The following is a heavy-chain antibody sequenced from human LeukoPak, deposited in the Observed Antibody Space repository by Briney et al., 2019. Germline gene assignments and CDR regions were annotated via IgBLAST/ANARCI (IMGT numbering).Heavy chain of an antibody. J-gene: IGHJ6*03. D-gene: IGHD2-15*01. CDR3: ARADLGYCNSYSCPEDYYYDMDV. CDR1: GGSISSYY. CDR2: IYNSVST. Sequence: PSETLSLTCTVSGGSISSYYWSWIRQPPGKGLEWIGYIYNSVSTNYNPSLKSRVTISVDTSKNQFSLWLSSVTAADTAVYYCARADLGYCNSYSCPEDYYYDMDVWGKGTTVTVSS. V-gene: IGHV4-59*01.